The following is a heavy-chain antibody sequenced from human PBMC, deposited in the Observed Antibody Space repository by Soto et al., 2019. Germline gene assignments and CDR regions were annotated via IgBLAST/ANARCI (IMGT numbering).Heavy chain of an antibody. CDR2: ITSNGGGT. CDR1: GLTLSGYV. CDR3: ARGQVDF. V-gene: IGHV3-64*01. Sequence: EERLVESGGGLAQPGGSLRLSCAASGLTLSGYVMHWVRQAPGKGLEYVSAITSNGGGTYYANSVKGRFTISRDNSKNTLYLLMDSLRPYDMAVYYCARGQVDFWGQGTRATVSS. J-gene: IGHJ4*02.